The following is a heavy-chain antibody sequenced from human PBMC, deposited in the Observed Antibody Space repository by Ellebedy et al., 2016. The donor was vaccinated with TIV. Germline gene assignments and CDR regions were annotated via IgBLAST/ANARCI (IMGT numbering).Heavy chain of an antibody. CDR2: IIPILGIA. J-gene: IGHJ4*02. D-gene: IGHD3-3*01. CDR1: GYTFTSYY. Sequence: AASVKVSCKASGYTFTSYYMHWVRQAPGQGLEWMGRIIPILGIASYAQKFQGRVTITADKSTSTAYMELSSLRSEDTAVYYCAKTIFGVVIDPTKFDYWGQGTLVTVSS. V-gene: IGHV1-69*02. CDR3: AKTIFGVVIDPTKFDY.